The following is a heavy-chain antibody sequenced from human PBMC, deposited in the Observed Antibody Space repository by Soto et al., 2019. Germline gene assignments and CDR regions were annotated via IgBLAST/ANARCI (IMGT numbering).Heavy chain of an antibody. Sequence: SDTLSLTCTVSGGSISSSSYYWGWIRQPPGKGLEWIGSIYYSGSTYYNPSLKSRVTISVDTSKNQFSLKLSSVTAADTAVYYCARGPTRPMVGRGAFDIWGQGTMVTVSS. D-gene: IGHD3-10*01. CDR1: GGSISSSSYY. CDR2: IYYSGST. CDR3: ARGPTRPMVGRGAFDI. J-gene: IGHJ3*02. V-gene: IGHV4-39*07.